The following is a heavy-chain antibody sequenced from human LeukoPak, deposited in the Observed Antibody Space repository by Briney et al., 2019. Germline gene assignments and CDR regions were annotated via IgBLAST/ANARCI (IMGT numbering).Heavy chain of an antibody. CDR1: GGSFSGYY. Sequence: SETLSLTCAVYGGSFSGYYWSWIRQPPGKGLEWIGEINHGGGTNYNPSLKSRVTISVDASKNQFSLRLSSVTAADTAVYYCASRGDSDYDTVDIWGQGTMVSVSS. CDR3: ASRGDSDYDTVDI. J-gene: IGHJ3*02. V-gene: IGHV4-34*01. D-gene: IGHD5-12*01. CDR2: INHGGGT.